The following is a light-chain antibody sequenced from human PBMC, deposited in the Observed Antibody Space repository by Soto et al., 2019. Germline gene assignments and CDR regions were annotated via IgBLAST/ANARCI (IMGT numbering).Light chain of an antibody. CDR3: CSYGGSRTCDVL. Sequence: QSVLTQPASVSGSPGQSITISCTGTSSDVGRYNLVSWYQQHPGKAPKLIIYEGDKRPSGVSDRFSVSKSGNTASLTISGLQAEDEADYFCCSYGGSRTCDVLFGGGTKVTVL. V-gene: IGLV2-23*01. J-gene: IGLJ2*01. CDR1: SSDVGRYNL. CDR2: EGD.